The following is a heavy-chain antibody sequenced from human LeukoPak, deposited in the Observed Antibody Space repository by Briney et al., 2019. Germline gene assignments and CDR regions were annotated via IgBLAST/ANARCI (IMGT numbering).Heavy chain of an antibody. CDR3: AKVCRSGWSHDALDM. CDR2: ITWDSGNI. CDR1: GFTFADYA. D-gene: IGHD6-19*01. J-gene: IGHJ3*02. Sequence: GRSLRLSCAASGFTFADYAMHWVRQVPGKGPEWVSGITWDSGNIGYADPVKGRFTISRDNAKNSLYLQMNSLRAEDTALYSCAKVCRSGWSHDALDMWGQGTMVTVSS. V-gene: IGHV3-9*01.